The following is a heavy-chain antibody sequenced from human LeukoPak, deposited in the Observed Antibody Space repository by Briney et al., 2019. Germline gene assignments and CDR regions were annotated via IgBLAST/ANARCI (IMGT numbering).Heavy chain of an antibody. CDR3: ARGRLSTVVSPLWD. V-gene: IGHV1-46*01. Sequence: ASVKVSCTAFGYTFISYYMNWVRQAPGQGLEWMGIIKPSGGSTSYAQKFRGRVTMTRDMSTSTVYMELSSLRSEDTAVYYCARGRLSTVVSPLWDWGQGTLVTVSS. D-gene: IGHD4-23*01. CDR2: IKPSGGST. J-gene: IGHJ4*02. CDR1: GYTFISYY.